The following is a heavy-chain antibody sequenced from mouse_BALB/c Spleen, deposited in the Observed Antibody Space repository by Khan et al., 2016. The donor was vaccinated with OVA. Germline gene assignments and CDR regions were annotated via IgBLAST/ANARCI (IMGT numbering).Heavy chain of an antibody. CDR2: INPSNGYT. CDR3: ASAGPYLANYGAWFAY. V-gene: IGHV1-4*01. D-gene: IGHD2-10*01. CDR1: GYTFTSYT. J-gene: IGHJ3*01. Sequence: QVQLKQSGAELARPGASVKMSCKAPGYTFTSYTMHWVKQRPGQGLEWIGYINPSNGYTNYNQKFRDKATLTADKSSSTAYMQLSSLTSEDSAVYYCASAGPYLANYGAWFAYWGQGTLVTVSA.